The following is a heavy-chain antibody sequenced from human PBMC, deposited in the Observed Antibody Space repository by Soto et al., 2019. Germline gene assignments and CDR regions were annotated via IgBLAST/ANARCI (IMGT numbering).Heavy chain of an antibody. V-gene: IGHV3-23*01. D-gene: IGHD6-13*01. Sequence: XGSLCLSCVDAGFTLISKAISWVRQAPGKGLEWVSAISGSGGSTYYADSVKGRFTISRDNSKNTLYLQMNSLRAEDTAVYYCVLAPRGYSSSWYWFDHWGQGSLVTVSS. CDR1: GFTLISKA. CDR2: ISGSGGST. J-gene: IGHJ5*02. CDR3: VLAPRGYSSSWYWFDH.